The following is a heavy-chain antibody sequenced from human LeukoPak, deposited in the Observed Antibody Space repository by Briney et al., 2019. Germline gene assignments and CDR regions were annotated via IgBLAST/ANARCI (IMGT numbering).Heavy chain of an antibody. J-gene: IGHJ4*02. D-gene: IGHD6-13*01. Sequence: GGSLRLSCAASGFTFSSYAMRCVRQAPGKGLEWDSAISGSGGSTYYADSVKGRFTISRDNSKNTLYLQMNSLRAEDTAVYYCARRNIAAAALDYWGQGTLVTVSS. CDR1: GFTFSSYA. V-gene: IGHV3-23*01. CDR2: ISGSGGST. CDR3: ARRNIAAAALDY.